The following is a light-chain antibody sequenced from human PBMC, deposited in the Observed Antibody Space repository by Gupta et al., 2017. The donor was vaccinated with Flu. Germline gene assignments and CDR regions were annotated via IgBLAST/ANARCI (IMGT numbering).Light chain of an antibody. CDR3: QQRSSWPRIT. V-gene: IGKV3-11*01. J-gene: IGKJ5*01. CDR1: QSVRSY. CDR2: AAS. Sequence: ERATLSCRASQSVRSYLAWYQQKRGQAPRLLIYAASNRATGIPARFSGSGSGTDFTLTISSLEPEDFAVYYCQQRSSWPRITFGQGTRLEIK.